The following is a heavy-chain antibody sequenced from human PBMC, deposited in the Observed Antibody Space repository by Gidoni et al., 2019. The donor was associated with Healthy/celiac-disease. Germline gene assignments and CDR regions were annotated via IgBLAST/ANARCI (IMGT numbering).Heavy chain of an antibody. J-gene: IGHJ4*02. CDR2: INHSGST. D-gene: IGHD6-13*01. Sequence: QVQLQQWGAGLLKPSETLSLTCAVYGGSFSGYYWSWTRQPPGKGLEWIGEINHSGSTNYNPSLKRRVTISVDTSKNQFSLKLSSVTAADTAVYYCARVVVGRAAVYYFDYWGQGTLVTVSS. CDR1: GGSFSGYY. V-gene: IGHV4-34*01. CDR3: ARVVVGRAAVYYFDY.